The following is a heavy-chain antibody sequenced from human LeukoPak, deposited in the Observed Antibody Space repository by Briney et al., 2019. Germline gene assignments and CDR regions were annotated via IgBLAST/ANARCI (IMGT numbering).Heavy chain of an antibody. J-gene: IGHJ5*02. CDR1: GGTFSSYA. V-gene: IGHV1-69*13. CDR3: ARGCSSTSCYVENWFDP. Sequence: ASVKLSCKASGGTFSSYAISWVRQAPEQGLEWMGGIIPIFGTANYAQKFQGRVTITADESTSTAYMELSSLRSGDTAVYYCARGCSSTSCYVENWFDPWGQGTLVTVSS. D-gene: IGHD2-2*01. CDR2: IIPIFGTA.